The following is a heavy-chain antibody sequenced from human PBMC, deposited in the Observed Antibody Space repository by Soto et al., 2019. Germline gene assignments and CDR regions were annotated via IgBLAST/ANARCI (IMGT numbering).Heavy chain of an antibody. CDR2: ISAYNGNT. CDR3: ARVIVGATNLGDYYYGMDV. V-gene: IGHV1-18*01. Sequence: QVQLVQSGAEVKKPGASVKVSCKASGYTFTSDGISWVRQAPGQGLEWVGWISAYNGNTNYAQKLQGRVTMTTDTSTSTAYMELRSLRSDDTAVYYCARVIVGATNLGDYYYGMDVWGQGTTVTVSS. CDR1: GYTFTSDG. D-gene: IGHD1-26*01. J-gene: IGHJ6*02.